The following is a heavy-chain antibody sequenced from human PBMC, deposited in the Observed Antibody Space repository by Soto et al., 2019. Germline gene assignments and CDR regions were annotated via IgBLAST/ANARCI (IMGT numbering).Heavy chain of an antibody. CDR1: GCAISSGGYY. CDR3: AGSVFP. J-gene: IGHJ5*02. CDR2: IYYSGST. Sequence: QVQLQESGPGLVKHSQTLSLTCTVSGCAISSGGYYWTWIRQHPGKGLEWIGNIYYSGSTYYHPYLQSRVTISVDTSKNQFSLKLSSVTAADTAVYYWAGSVFPWGQGTLVTVPS. V-gene: IGHV4-31*03.